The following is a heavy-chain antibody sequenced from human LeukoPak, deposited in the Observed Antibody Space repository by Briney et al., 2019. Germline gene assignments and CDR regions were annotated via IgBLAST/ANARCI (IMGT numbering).Heavy chain of an antibody. CDR2: INHSGST. J-gene: IGHJ5*02. CDR1: GGSSSGYY. CDR3: ARGLTTVSSYNWFDP. Sequence: TSETLSLTCAVYGGSSSGYYWSWIRQPPGKGLEWIGEINHSGSTNYNPSLKSRVTISVDTSKNQFSLKLSSVTAADTAVYYCARGLTTVSSYNWFDPWGQGTLVTVSS. V-gene: IGHV4-34*01. D-gene: IGHD4-11*01.